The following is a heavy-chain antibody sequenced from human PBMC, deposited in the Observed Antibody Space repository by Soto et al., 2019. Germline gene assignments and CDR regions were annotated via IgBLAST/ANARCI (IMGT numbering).Heavy chain of an antibody. CDR2: IYYTGST. CDR1: GASVSRGHYY. Sequence: PSETLSLTCTVSGASVSRGHYYWTWIRQSPGKGLGWIGYIYYTGSTKYNPSLQSRVTISLDTSKNQFSLRLTSVTSADTAVYYCARGGSYGDFFDYWGQGAQVTVSS. D-gene: IGHD4-17*01. V-gene: IGHV4-61*01. CDR3: ARGGSYGDFFDY. J-gene: IGHJ4*02.